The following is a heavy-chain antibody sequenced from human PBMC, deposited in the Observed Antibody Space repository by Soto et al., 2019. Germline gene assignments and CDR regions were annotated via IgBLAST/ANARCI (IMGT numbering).Heavy chain of an antibody. J-gene: IGHJ6*03. CDR2: ISAYNGNT. Sequence: ASVKVSCKASGYTFTSYGIGWVRQAPGQGLEWMGWISAYNGNTNYAQKLQGRVTMTTDTSTSTAYMELRSLRSDDTAVYYCARAGYCSSTSCDYYYYYYYMDVWGKGTTVTVSS. CDR3: ARAGYCSSTSCDYYYYYYYMDV. D-gene: IGHD2-2*01. CDR1: GYTFTSYG. V-gene: IGHV1-18*01.